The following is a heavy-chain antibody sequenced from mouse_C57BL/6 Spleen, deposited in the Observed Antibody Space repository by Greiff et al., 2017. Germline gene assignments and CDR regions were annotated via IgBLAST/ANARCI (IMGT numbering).Heavy chain of an antibody. CDR1: GYAFSSSW. V-gene: IGHV1-82*01. CDR3: ARDGYHPYAMDY. Sequence: QVQLKQSGPELVKPGASVKISCKASGYAFSSSWMNWVKQRPGKGLEWIGRIYPGDGDTNYNGKFKGKATLTADKSSSTAYMQLSSLTSDDSAVYFCARDGYHPYAMDYWGQGTSVTVSS. CDR2: IYPGDGDT. D-gene: IGHD2-2*01. J-gene: IGHJ4*01.